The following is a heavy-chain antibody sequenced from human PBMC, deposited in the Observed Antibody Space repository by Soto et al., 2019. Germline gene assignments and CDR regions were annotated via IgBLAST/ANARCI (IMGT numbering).Heavy chain of an antibody. CDR3: ARTTGTTVGAFDY. J-gene: IGHJ4*02. D-gene: IGHD1-7*01. V-gene: IGHV4-31*03. Sequence: QVQLQESGPGLVKPSQTLSLTCTVSGGSISSGGYYWSWIRQHPGKGLEWIGYIYYSGSTYYNPSLKSRVTISVATSKNQSSLQLSSVTAAETAVYYCARTTGTTVGAFDYWGQGTLVTVSS. CDR1: GGSISSGGYY. CDR2: IYYSGST.